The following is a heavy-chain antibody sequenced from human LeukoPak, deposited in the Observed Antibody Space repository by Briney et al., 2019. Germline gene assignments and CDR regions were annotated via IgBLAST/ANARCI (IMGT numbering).Heavy chain of an antibody. D-gene: IGHD1-26*01. J-gene: IGHJ4*02. CDR3: ARHGSSDSGSYY. V-gene: IGHV4-61*02. Sequence: SETLSLTCTVSGGSISSGSYYWTWIRQPAGKGLELIGRIYTSGSSSYNPSLKSRVTISVDTSKNQFSLKLSSVTAADTAVYYCARHGSSDSGSYYWGQGTLVTVSS. CDR1: GGSISSGSYY. CDR2: IYTSGSS.